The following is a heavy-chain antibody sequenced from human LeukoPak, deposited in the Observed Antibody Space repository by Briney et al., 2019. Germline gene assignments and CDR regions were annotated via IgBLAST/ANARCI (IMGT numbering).Heavy chain of an antibody. V-gene: IGHV1-2*02. D-gene: IGHD1-26*01. CDR2: INPNSGGT. Sequence: ASVKVSCKASGYTFTNYAMNWVRQAPGQGLEWMGWINPNSGGTNYAQKFQGRVTMTRDTSISTAYMELSRLRSDDTAVYYCAGSGSYYFDYWGQGTLVTVSS. CDR3: AGSGSYYFDY. CDR1: GYTFTNYA. J-gene: IGHJ4*02.